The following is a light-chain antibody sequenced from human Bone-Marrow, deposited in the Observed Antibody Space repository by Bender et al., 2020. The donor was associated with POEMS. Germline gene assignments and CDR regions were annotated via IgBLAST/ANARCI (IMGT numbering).Light chain of an antibody. CDR3: CSYAGSSIYV. CDR1: SSDVRSYNL. V-gene: IGLV2-23*01. CDR2: EDN. Sequence: QSALTQPASVSGSPGQSITISCTGTSSDVRSYNLVSWYQQHPGKAPKLVIYEDNKRPSGVSNRFSGSKSGNTASLTISGLQAEDEADYHCCSYAGSSIYVFGTGTKVTVL. J-gene: IGLJ1*01.